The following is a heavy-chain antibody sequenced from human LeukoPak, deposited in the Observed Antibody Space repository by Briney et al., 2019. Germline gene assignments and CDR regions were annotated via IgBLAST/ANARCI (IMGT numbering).Heavy chain of an antibody. V-gene: IGHV6-1*01. J-gene: IGHJ4*02. Sequence: SQTLSLTCAISGDSVSSNRAAWNWIRQSPSRGLEWLGRTYYRSKWYSEYAISVKSRITINPDASKNQFSLQLNSVTPDVSAVYYCARTRGHLDSWGQGTQVTVSS. CDR3: ARTRGHLDS. CDR2: TYYRSKWYS. CDR1: GDSVSSNRAA.